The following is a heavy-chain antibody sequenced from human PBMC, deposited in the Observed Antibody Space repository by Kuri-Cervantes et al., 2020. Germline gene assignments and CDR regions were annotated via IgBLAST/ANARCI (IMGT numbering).Heavy chain of an antibody. CDR2: INSDGSST. D-gene: IGHD3-3*01. Sequence: GESLKISCAASGFTFSSYWMHWVRQAPGKGLVWVSRINSDGSSTSYADSVKGRFTISRDNAKNTLYLQMNSLRAEDTAVYYCAREGGDFWSGYGHGDGMDVWGQGTTVTVSS. V-gene: IGHV3-74*01. CDR1: GFTFSSYW. CDR3: AREGGDFWSGYGHGDGMDV. J-gene: IGHJ6*02.